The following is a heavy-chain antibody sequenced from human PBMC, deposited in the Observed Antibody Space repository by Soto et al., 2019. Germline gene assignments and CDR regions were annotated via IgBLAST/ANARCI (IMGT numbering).Heavy chain of an antibody. CDR1: GFTFSSYA. J-gene: IGHJ4*02. CDR2: ISGSGSST. CDR3: GNGGRGLGSIDNFDY. Sequence: GGSLRLSCAASGFTFSSYAMNWVRQAPGKGLEWVSAISGSGSSTYYADSVKGRFTISRDNSKNTLYLQMNSLRAEDTAVYYCGNGGRGLGSIDNFDYWGQGTLVTVSS. D-gene: IGHD3-16*01. V-gene: IGHV3-23*01.